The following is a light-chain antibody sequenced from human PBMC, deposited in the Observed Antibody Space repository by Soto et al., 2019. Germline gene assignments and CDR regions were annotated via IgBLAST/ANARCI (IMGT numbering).Light chain of an antibody. CDR1: QSVSTY. V-gene: IGKV3-11*01. CDR2: DTS. CDR3: QQRSNWPT. J-gene: IGKJ5*01. Sequence: EIVLTQSPATLSLSPGERATLSCRASQSVSTYLAWYQHKPGQALRLLIYDTSNRATGIPARFSGSGSGTDFTLTISSLEPEDFAVYYCQQRSNWPTFGQGTRPEIK.